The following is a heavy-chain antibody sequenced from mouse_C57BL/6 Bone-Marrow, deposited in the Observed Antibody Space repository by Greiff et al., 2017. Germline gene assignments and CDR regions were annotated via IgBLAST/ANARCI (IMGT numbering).Heavy chain of an antibody. J-gene: IGHJ3*01. D-gene: IGHD3-2*02. CDR1: GYTFTSYT. V-gene: IGHV1-4*01. CDR3: ARQLRLPSFAY. CDR2: INPSSGYT. Sequence: QVQLQQSGAELARPGASVKMSCKASGYTFTSYTMHWVQQRPGQGLEWIGYINPSSGYTKYNQKFKDKATLTADKSSSTAYMQLSSLTSEDSAVYYCARQLRLPSFAYWGQGTLVTVSA.